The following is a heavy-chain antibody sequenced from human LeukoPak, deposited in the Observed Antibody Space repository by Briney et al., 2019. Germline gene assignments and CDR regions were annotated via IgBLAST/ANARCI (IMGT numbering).Heavy chain of an antibody. Sequence: GGSLRLSCAASGFTFSSYSLNWVRQAPGKGLEWVSHINTDGTSTNYADSVKGRFTISRDNVKNTLYLQMNSLRAEDTAVYYCTSPTYCSGTSCLDSWGQGTLVTVSS. J-gene: IGHJ5*01. CDR3: TSPTYCSGTSCLDS. CDR2: INTDGTST. CDR1: GFTFSSYS. V-gene: IGHV3-74*01. D-gene: IGHD2-2*01.